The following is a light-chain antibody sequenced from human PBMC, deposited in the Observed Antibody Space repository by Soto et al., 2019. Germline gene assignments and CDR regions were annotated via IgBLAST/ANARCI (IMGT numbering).Light chain of an antibody. V-gene: IGKV3-20*01. CDR3: QQYGSSHT. CDR2: DAS. J-gene: IGKJ5*01. CDR1: QRVSASY. Sequence: EIVLTQSPGTLSLSPGEKGTLFCRASQRVSASYLAWYQQKPGQAPRLLIYDASTRATGIPARFSGSGSGTDFSLIISSLQSEDVAIYYCQQYGSSHTFGQGTRLEIK.